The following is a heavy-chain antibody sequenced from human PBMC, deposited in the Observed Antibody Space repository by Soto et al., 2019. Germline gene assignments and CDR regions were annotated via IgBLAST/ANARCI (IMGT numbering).Heavy chain of an antibody. D-gene: IGHD3-9*01. CDR1: GFTFDSCG. CDR3: AKEISVLRYFDWLFDY. Sequence: HPGGSLRLSCVASGFTFDSCGMNWVRQAPGKGLEWVAGVSPHAANTYYADSVRGRFIISRDDSRKTVSLDMNSLRGEDSAVYYCAKEISVLRYFDWLFDYWGQGTLVTVSS. CDR2: VSPHAANT. J-gene: IGHJ4*02. V-gene: IGHV3-23*01.